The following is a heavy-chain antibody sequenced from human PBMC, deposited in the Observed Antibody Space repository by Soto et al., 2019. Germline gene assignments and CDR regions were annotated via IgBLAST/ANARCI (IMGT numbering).Heavy chain of an antibody. V-gene: IGHV3-23*01. Sequence: PGGSLRLSCAASGFTFSSCAMGWVRQAPGKGLEWVSDIIDSGASTYYADSVKGRFIISRDNSKSTLYLQMNSLRAEDTALYYCAKGRSYYYYYGVDVWGQGTTVTVSS. CDR2: IIDSGAST. J-gene: IGHJ6*02. CDR1: GFTFSSCA. CDR3: AKGRSYYYYYGVDV.